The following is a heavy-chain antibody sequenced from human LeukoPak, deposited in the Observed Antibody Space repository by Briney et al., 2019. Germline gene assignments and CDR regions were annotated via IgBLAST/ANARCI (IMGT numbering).Heavy chain of an antibody. Sequence: GGALRLSCAASGFTFSSYSMNWVRQAPGKGLEWVSSICPSSNYIYYADSVKGRFTISRDNDKTSLYLQMNSLRAEDTAVYYCARDLRHPVGGTSYWGQGTLVTVSS. CDR1: GFTFSSYS. CDR3: ARDLRHPVGGTSY. CDR2: ICPSSNYI. D-gene: IGHD4-23*01. V-gene: IGHV3-21*01. J-gene: IGHJ4*02.